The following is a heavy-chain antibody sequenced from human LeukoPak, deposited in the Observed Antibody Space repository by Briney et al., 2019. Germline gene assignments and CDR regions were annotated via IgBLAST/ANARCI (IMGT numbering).Heavy chain of an antibody. CDR1: GGSFSGYY. Sequence: SETLSLTCAVYGGSFSGYYWSWVRQPPGKGLEWIGYIYYSGSTNYNPSLKSRVTISVDTSKNQFSLKLSSVTAADTAVYYCARTAGSGYYTRWFDPWGQGTLVTVSS. V-gene: IGHV4-59*01. CDR3: ARTAGSGYYTRWFDP. D-gene: IGHD3-3*01. J-gene: IGHJ5*02. CDR2: IYYSGST.